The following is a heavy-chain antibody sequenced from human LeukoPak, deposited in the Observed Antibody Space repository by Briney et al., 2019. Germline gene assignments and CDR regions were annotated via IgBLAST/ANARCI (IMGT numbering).Heavy chain of an antibody. CDR1: GGSIGSYY. CDR2: IYSSGNT. D-gene: IGHD2-2*01. V-gene: IGHV4-4*07. J-gene: IGHJ3*02. Sequence: SETLSLTCTVSGGSIGSYYWSWIRQPAGKGLEWIGRIYSSGNTNYNPSLQSRVTMSVDTSKNHFSLTLSSVTAADTAVYYCARAPATRCSTTSCYVFDIWGQGTMVTVSS. CDR3: ARAPATRCSTTSCYVFDI.